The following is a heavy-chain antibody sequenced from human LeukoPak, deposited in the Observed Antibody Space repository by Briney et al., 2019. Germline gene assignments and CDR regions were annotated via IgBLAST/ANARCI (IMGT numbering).Heavy chain of an antibody. J-gene: IGHJ5*02. V-gene: IGHV4-30-2*01. CDR2: IYHSGST. D-gene: IGHD2-21*01. CDR1: GGSISSGGYY. CDR3: ARGDKGWFDP. Sequence: SETLSLTCTVSGGSISSGGYYWSWIRQPPGKGLEWIGDIYHSGSTYYNPSLKSRVTISVDRSKNQFSLKLSSVTAADTAVYYCARGDKGWFDPWGQGTLVTVSS.